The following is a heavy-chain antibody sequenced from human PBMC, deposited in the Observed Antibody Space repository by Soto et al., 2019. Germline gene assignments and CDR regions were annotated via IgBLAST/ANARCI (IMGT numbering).Heavy chain of an antibody. V-gene: IGHV4-61*01. CDR1: GGSVSSGSYY. CDR2: IHTGST. Sequence: PSETLSLTCTVSGGSVSSGSYYWSWSRQPPGKGLEWIGYIHTGSTNYNPSLESRFTISMDTSRNQISLKVRSVTAADTAIYYCARGLARGSSWYGYYFDYWGQGTLVTVSS. J-gene: IGHJ4*02. CDR3: ARGLARGSSWYGYYFDY. D-gene: IGHD6-13*01.